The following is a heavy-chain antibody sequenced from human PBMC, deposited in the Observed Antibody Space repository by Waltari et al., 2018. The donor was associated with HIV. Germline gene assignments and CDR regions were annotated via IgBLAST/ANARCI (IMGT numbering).Heavy chain of an antibody. CDR3: ARSYDSSGYYPAFDY. CDR2: IYHSGST. D-gene: IGHD3-22*01. CDR1: GYSISRGYY. V-gene: IGHV4-38-2*02. J-gene: IGHJ4*02. Sequence: QVQLQESGPGLVKPSETLSLTCTVSGYSISRGYYWGWIRQPPGKGLEWIGSIYHSGSTYYNPSLKSRVTISVDTSKNQFSLKLSSVTAADTAVYYCARSYDSSGYYPAFDYWGQGTLVTVSS.